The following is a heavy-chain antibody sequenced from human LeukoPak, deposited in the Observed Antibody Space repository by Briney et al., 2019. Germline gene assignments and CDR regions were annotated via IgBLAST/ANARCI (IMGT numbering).Heavy chain of an antibody. CDR2: IRYDGSNK. J-gene: IGHJ5*02. Sequence: GGSLRLSCAASGFTFSSYGMHWVRQAPGKGLEWVAFIRYDGSNKYYADSVKGRFTISRDNSKNTLYLQMNSLRAEDTAVYYCARGDSSTPNWFDPWGQGTLVTVSS. CDR1: GFTFSSYG. D-gene: IGHD2-2*01. V-gene: IGHV3-30*02. CDR3: ARGDSSTPNWFDP.